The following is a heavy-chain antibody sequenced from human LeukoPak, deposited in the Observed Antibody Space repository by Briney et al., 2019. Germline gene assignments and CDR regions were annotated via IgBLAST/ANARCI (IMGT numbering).Heavy chain of an antibody. CDR3: ARDLKQWLVQRYCDL. V-gene: IGHV3-11*01. D-gene: IGHD6-19*01. CDR1: GFTFSDYY. Sequence: GGSLRLSCAASGFTFSDYYMSWLRPAPGKGLEWVSYISSSGSTIYYADSVKGRFTISRDNAKNSLYLQMNSLRAEDTAVYYCARDLKQWLVQRYCDLWPGGTLVTVSS. J-gene: IGHJ2*01. CDR2: ISSSGSTI.